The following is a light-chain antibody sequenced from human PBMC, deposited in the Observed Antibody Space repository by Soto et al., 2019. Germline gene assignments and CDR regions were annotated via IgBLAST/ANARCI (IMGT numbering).Light chain of an antibody. CDR3: QQYINWPRT. CDR1: QGIGDT. J-gene: IGKJ1*01. Sequence: IVMTQSPATLSVSPGEGATLSCSASQGIGDTLAWYQQKPGQTPRLLIYDTSNKATGVPARFSGSRSGAEFTRTICSLQSDDFANYYCQQYINWPRTFGQGTRVEIK. V-gene: IGKV3-15*01. CDR2: DTS.